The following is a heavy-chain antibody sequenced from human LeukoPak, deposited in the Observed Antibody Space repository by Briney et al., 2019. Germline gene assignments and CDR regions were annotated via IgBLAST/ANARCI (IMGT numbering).Heavy chain of an antibody. V-gene: IGHV4-61*02. CDR2: IYTSGST. Sequence: SETLSLTCTVSGGSISSGGYYWSRIRQPAGKGLEWIGRIYTSGSTNYNPSLKSRVTMSVDTSKNQFSLKLSSVTAADTAVYYCAKDDYSNYPLWGQGTLVTASS. CDR3: AKDDYSNYPL. D-gene: IGHD4-11*01. CDR1: GGSISSGGYY. J-gene: IGHJ4*02.